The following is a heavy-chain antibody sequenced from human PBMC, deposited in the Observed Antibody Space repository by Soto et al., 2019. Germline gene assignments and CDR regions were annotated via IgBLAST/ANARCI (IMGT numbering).Heavy chain of an antibody. V-gene: IGHV3-7*01. CDR1: GFTFSSYW. CDR2: IKQDGSEK. Sequence: GGSLRLSCAASGFTFSSYWMSWVRQAPGKGLEWVANIKQDGSEKYYVDSVKGRFTISRDNAKNSLYLQMNSLRAEDTAVYYCARVRSSSWYDDYYYMDVWGKGTTVTVSS. CDR3: ARVRSSSWYDDYYYMDV. J-gene: IGHJ6*03. D-gene: IGHD6-13*01.